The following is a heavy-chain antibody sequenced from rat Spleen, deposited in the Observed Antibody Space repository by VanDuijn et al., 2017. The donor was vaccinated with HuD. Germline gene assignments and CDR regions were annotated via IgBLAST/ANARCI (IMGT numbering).Heavy chain of an antibody. J-gene: IGHJ2*01. CDR1: GFSLTSNG. V-gene: IGHV2S12*01. CDR2: ISSGGHP. CDR3: VRHEPQDYFAY. Sequence: QVQLKESGPGLVQPSQTLSLTCTVSGFSLTSNGVSWVRQPPGKGLEWIATISSGGHPYYNSPLKSRLSISRDTSKSKVFLRMNSLQPEDTGTYYCVRHEPQDYFAYWGQGLLVTVSS.